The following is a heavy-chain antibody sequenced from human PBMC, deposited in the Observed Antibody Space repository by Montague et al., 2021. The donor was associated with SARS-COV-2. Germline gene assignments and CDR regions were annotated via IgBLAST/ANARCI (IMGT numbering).Heavy chain of an antibody. CDR2: INHSGST. D-gene: IGHD3-9*01. Sequence: SETLSLTCAVYGGSFSGYYWSWIRQPPGKGLEWIGEINHSGSTNYNPSLKSRVTISVDTSKNQFSLKLSSVTAADTAVYYCARERYSFSLTRGTTWFDPWGQETLVTVSS. V-gene: IGHV4-34*01. J-gene: IGHJ5*02. CDR3: ARERYSFSLTRGTTWFDP. CDR1: GGSFSGYY.